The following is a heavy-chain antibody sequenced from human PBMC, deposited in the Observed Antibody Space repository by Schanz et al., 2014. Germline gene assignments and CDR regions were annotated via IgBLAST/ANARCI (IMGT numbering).Heavy chain of an antibody. J-gene: IGHJ5*02. CDR1: GGSISSGGYY. Sequence: QVQLQESGPGLVKPSQTLSLTCTVSGGSISSGGYYWSWIRQDPGKGLEWIGYISYSGTTYYNPSLKSRVTISVSTSKTQFSLKLSSVTAADTAVYYCARDALGGPHNWFDPWGQGTLVSVSS. V-gene: IGHV4-31*03. D-gene: IGHD3-16*01. CDR2: ISYSGTT. CDR3: ARDALGGPHNWFDP.